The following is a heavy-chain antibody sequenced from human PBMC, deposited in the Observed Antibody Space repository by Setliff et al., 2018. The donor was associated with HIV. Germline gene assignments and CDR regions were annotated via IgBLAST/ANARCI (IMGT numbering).Heavy chain of an antibody. D-gene: IGHD3-22*01. V-gene: IGHV4-39*01. CDR2: IYYNEKT. J-gene: IGHJ5*02. CDR1: GGSASNSRYY. Sequence: SETLSLTCTVSGGSASNSRYYWAWIRQPTGKGLEYIGIIYYNEKTYSSPSLKGRVTISVDTSKNQFSLNLTSVTAADTAVYFCASRVYYYDSNKVLREEGFDPWGQGTLVTVS. CDR3: ASRVYYYDSNKVLREEGFDP.